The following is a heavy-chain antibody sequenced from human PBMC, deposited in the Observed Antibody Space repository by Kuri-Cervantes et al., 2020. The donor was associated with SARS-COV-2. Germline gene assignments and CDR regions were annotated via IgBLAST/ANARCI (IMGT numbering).Heavy chain of an antibody. V-gene: IGHV3-53*01. CDR2: IYSGGST. J-gene: IGHJ5*02. CDR3: AKDLGRPNWFDP. CDR1: GFTVSSNY. Sequence: GESLKISCAASGFTVSSNYMSWVRQAPGKGLEWVSVIYSGGSTYYADSVKGRFTISRDKSKNTLYLQMNGLRAEDTAVYYCAKDLGRPNWFDPWGQGTLVTVSS.